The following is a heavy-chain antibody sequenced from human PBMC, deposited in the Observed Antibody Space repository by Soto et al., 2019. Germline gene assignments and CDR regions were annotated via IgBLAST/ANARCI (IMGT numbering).Heavy chain of an antibody. D-gene: IGHD5-18*01. Sequence: GGSLRLSCAASGFTFSSYAMSWVRQAPGKGLEWVSAISGSGGSTYYADSVKGRFTISRDNSKNTLYLQMNSLRAEDTAVYYCAKDLVDTAMVLPPSHAFDIWGQGTMVTVSS. CDR2: ISGSGGST. J-gene: IGHJ3*02. CDR3: AKDLVDTAMVLPPSHAFDI. CDR1: GFTFSSYA. V-gene: IGHV3-23*01.